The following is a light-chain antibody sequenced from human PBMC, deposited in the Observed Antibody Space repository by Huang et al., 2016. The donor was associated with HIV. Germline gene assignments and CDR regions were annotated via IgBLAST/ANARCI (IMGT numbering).Light chain of an antibody. V-gene: IGKV1-12*01. CDR3: QHSDNFPHLT. J-gene: IGKJ4*01. CDR2: SAS. Sequence: DIQMTQSPSFVSASVGDRVTITCRASQSLSSWLAWYQQKPGKAPKLLIYSASNVPSAVPSTFCCHSSGTATDFTYTIDHLQPEDLPPYVCQHSDNFPHLTFGGGTKVENK. CDR1: QSLSSW.